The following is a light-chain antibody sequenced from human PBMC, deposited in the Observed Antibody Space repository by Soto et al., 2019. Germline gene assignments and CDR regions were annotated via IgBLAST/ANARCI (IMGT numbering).Light chain of an antibody. Sequence: QSVLTQPPSASGSPVQSVTISCTGTSSDVGGYNYVSWYQQHPGKAPKLMTYEVNKRPSGVPDGFSGSKSGNTASLTVSGLQAEDEADYYCSSYAGSDVVVFGTGTKLTVL. CDR1: SSDVGGYNY. CDR2: EVN. J-gene: IGLJ1*01. V-gene: IGLV2-8*01. CDR3: SSYAGSDVVV.